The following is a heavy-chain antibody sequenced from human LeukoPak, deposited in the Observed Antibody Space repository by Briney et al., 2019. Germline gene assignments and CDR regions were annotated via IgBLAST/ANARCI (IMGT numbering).Heavy chain of an antibody. CDR1: GYTFTGYY. Sequence: AVSVKVSCKASGYTFTGYYMHWVRQAPGQGLEWMGWINPNSGGTNYAQKFQGRVTMTRDTSISTAYMELSRLRADDTAVYYCARDHRRYSSSWPTDYWGQGTLVTVSS. CDR2: INPNSGGT. CDR3: ARDHRRYSSSWPTDY. J-gene: IGHJ4*02. D-gene: IGHD6-13*01. V-gene: IGHV1-2*02.